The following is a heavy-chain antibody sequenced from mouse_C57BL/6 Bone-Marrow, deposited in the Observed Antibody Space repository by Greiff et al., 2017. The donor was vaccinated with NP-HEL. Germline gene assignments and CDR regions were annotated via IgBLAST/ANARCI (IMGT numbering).Heavy chain of an antibody. V-gene: IGHV1-55*01. CDR3: ARYRDYFDY. CDR2: IYPGSGST. CDR1: GYTFTSYW. Sequence: VQLQQPGAELVKPGASVKMSCKASGYTFTSYWITWVKQRPGQGLEWIGDIYPGSGSTNYNEKFKSKATLTVDTSSSTAYMQRSSLTSEHSAVYYYARYRDYFDYWGQGTTLTVSS. D-gene: IGHD5-1*01. J-gene: IGHJ2*01.